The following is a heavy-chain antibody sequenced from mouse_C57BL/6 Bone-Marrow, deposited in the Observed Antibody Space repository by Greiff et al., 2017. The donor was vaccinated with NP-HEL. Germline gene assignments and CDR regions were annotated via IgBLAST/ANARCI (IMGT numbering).Heavy chain of an antibody. Sequence: EVQLQESGGGLVQPGGSLKLSCAASGFTFSDYYMYWVRQTPEKRLEWVAYISNGGGSTYYPDTVKGRFTISRDNAKNTLYLQMSRLKSEDTAMYYCARQDWYFDVWGTGTTVTVSS. CDR3: ARQDWYFDV. CDR1: GFTFSDYY. CDR2: ISNGGGST. J-gene: IGHJ1*03. V-gene: IGHV5-12*01.